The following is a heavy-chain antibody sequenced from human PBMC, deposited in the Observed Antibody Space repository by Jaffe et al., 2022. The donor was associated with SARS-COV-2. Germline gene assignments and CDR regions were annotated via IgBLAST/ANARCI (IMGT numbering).Heavy chain of an antibody. CDR1: GFTFSGSA. V-gene: IGHV3-73*01. D-gene: IGHD3-22*01. CDR3: IGRDDGGGSNVDY. J-gene: IGHJ4*02. Sequence: EVQLVESGGGLVQPGGSLKLSCAASGFTFSGSAIHWVRQASGKGLEWVGRIRSKANNYATAYGASVKGRFIVSRDELENTAYLQMNSLKTEDTAVYYCIGRDDGGGSNVDYWGQGTLVTVSS. CDR2: IRSKANNYAT.